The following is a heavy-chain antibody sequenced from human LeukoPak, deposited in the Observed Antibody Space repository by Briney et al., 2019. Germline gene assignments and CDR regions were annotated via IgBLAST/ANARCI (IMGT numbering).Heavy chain of an antibody. D-gene: IGHD3-3*01. Sequence: PSETLSLTCTVSGGSITITSYYWAWIRQPPGKGQEWIGSIYYGGNTYYTPSLKSRVTISVDTSKNQFSLRLSSVTAADTAVYYCARLFGSTGFFFDYWGQGTLVTVSS. CDR2: IYYGGNT. CDR3: ARLFGSTGFFFDY. CDR1: GGSITITSYY. V-gene: IGHV4-39*01. J-gene: IGHJ4*02.